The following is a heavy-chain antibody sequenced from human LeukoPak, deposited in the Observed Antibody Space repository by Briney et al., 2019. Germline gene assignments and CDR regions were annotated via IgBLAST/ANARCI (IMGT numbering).Heavy chain of an antibody. CDR1: GFTFNRYA. V-gene: IGHV3-23*01. CDR2: FSGPMETT. Sequence: GGSLRLSCIASGFTFNRYAMSWVRHVPGKRLEWVSTFSGPMETTYYTPSVRGRFTMSRDNSKNTVSLQMNSLRAEDTAIYYCVRAMDVWGQGTTITVSS. CDR3: VRAMDV. J-gene: IGHJ6*02.